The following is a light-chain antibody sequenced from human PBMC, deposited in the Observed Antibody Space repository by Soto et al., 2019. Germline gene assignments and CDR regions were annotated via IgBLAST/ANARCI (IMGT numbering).Light chain of an antibody. J-gene: IGLJ1*01. CDR2: EVS. CDR3: CSYAGSSTQSYV. Sequence: LTQPASVSGSPGQSITISCTGTNSDVGSYNLVSWYQQHPGKAPKVIIYEVSERPSGVSDRFSGSKSGNTASLMISGLQAEDEANYYCCSYAGSSTQSYVFGSGTKVTVL. V-gene: IGLV2-23*02. CDR1: NSDVGSYNL.